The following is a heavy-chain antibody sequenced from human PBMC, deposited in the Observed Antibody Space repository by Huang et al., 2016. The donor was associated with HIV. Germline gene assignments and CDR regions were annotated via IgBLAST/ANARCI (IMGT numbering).Heavy chain of an antibody. CDR2: ISYNGYLK. V-gene: IGHV3-30*18. J-gene: IGHJ5*02. D-gene: IGHD6-19*01. CDR3: VKDRVMGGTSGPFDL. CDR1: GFSFSAYG. Sequence: QLKLVESGGGVVQGGGSLTLSCVASGFSFSAYGMNWVRQTTGNGQEWVVTISYNGYLKYYKDSLGGRFSISRDNSKKTLNLQMDSLRRDETAVYFCVKDRVMGGTSGPFDLWGQGSSVTIAP.